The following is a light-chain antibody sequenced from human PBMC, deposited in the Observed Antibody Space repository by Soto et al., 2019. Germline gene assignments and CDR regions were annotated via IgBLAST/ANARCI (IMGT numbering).Light chain of an antibody. J-gene: IGLJ2*01. CDR1: SGHSNYA. CDR2: LNSDGSH. V-gene: IGLV4-69*01. Sequence: QSVLTQSPSASASLGASVKLTCTLSSGHSNYAIAWHQQQPEKGPRYLMKLNSDGSHSKGDVIPDRFSGSSSGAERYLTISSLQSEDEADYYCQTWGSGIQIFGGGTKLTVL. CDR3: QTWGSGIQI.